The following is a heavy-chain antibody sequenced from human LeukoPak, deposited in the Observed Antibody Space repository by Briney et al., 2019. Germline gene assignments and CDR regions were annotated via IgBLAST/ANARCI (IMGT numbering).Heavy chain of an antibody. D-gene: IGHD3-22*01. CDR1: GFTFSSYS. CDR2: ISSSSSYI. J-gene: IGHJ4*02. CDR3: ARDYYESSGYQYYFDY. V-gene: IGHV3-21*01. Sequence: GGSLRLSCAASGFTFSSYSMNWVRQAPGKGLEWVSSISSSSSYIYYADSVKGRFTISRDNAKNSLYLQMNSLRAEDTAVYYCARDYYESSGYQYYFDYWGQGTLVTVSS.